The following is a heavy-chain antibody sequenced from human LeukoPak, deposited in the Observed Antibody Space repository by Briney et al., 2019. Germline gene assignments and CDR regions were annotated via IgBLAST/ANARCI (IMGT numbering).Heavy chain of an antibody. V-gene: IGHV4-59*11. D-gene: IGHD2/OR15-2a*01. Sequence: PSETLSLTCTVSGASITSHYWIWIRQPPGEGLEWIGYVYHSGSTKYNPSLKSRVTLSVDTSKSQFSLTLSSVTAADTAVYYCAASNPNSYNVMSYWGLGTLVTVST. CDR1: GASITSHY. CDR2: VYHSGST. J-gene: IGHJ4*02. CDR3: AASNPNSYNVMSY.